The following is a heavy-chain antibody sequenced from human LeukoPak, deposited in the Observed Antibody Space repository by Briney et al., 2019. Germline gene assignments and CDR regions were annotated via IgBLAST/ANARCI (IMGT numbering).Heavy chain of an antibody. CDR1: GYTFTSHG. J-gene: IGHJ3*02. CDR3: ARDRGIVVVPAAPGRAFDI. Sequence: ASVKVSCKASGYTFTSHGISWVRQAPGQGLEWMGWISAYNGNTNYAQKLQGGVTMTTDTSTSTAYMELRSLRSDDTAVYYCARDRGIVVVPAAPGRAFDIWGQGTMVTVSS. D-gene: IGHD2-2*01. V-gene: IGHV1-18*01. CDR2: ISAYNGNT.